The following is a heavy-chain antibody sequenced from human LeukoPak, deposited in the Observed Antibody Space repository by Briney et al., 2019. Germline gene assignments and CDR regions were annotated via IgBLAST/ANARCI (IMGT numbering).Heavy chain of an antibody. CDR1: GGSISTSSYF. V-gene: IGHV4-39*02. D-gene: IGHD4-11*01. CDR2: IYYSGST. CDR3: ARETTVPGRFLDL. Sequence: PSETLSLTCTVSGGSISTSSYFWGWIRRSPGKGLEWIGSIYYSGSTYYKPSLRSRVTISVDTSKNQFSLKLNSVTAADTAVYYCARETTVPGRFLDLWGRGTLVTVSS. J-gene: IGHJ2*01.